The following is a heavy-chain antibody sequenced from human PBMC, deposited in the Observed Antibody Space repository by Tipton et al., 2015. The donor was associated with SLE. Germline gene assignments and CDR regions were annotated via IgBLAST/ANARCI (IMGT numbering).Heavy chain of an antibody. V-gene: IGHV4-59*01. D-gene: IGHD5-24*01. J-gene: IGHJ4*02. Sequence: TLSLTCTVSGGSFINYYWSWIRQPPGKGLEHIAYIHYRGTTNYNASLKSRVTIPEDTSKNQFSLKMSSVTAADTAVYYCARVGRDGYNFDYWGQGTLVTVSS. CDR2: IHYRGTT. CDR1: GGSFINYY. CDR3: ARVGRDGYNFDY.